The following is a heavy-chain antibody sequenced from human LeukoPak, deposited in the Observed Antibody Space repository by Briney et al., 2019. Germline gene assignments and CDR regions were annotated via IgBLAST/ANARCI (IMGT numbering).Heavy chain of an antibody. V-gene: IGHV4-59*08. CDR3: ARHLGGYDYVAFDI. CDR2: IYYSGST. CDR1: GGSISSYY. Sequence: SETLSLTCTVSGGSISSYYWSWIRQPPGKGLEWIGYIYYSGSTNYNPSLKSRVTISVDTSKNQFSLKLSSVTAADTAVYYCARHLGGYDYVAFDIWGQGTMVTVSS. J-gene: IGHJ3*02. D-gene: IGHD5-12*01.